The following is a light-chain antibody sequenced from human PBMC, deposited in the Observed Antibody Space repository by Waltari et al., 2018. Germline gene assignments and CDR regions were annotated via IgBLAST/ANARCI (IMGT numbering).Light chain of an antibody. J-gene: IGLJ1*01. CDR2: DGR. CDR3: SSYTSSSTQV. Sequence: QSALTQPASVSGSPGQSITISCTGTSSDVGGYNHVSWYQQHPDKAPQLMIYDGRNRPVGFFNRFSGSKSGNTASLTISWLQTEDEADYYCSSYTSSSTQVFGTGTKVTVL. V-gene: IGLV2-14*03. CDR1: SSDVGGYNH.